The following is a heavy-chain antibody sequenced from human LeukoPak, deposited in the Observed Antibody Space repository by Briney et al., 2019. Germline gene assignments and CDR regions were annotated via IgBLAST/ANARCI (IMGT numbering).Heavy chain of an antibody. CDR1: GYTFTSYD. CDR3: ARGLYSSSWWIHYYYYMDV. D-gene: IGHD6-13*01. Sequence: GASVKVSCKASGYTFTSYDINWVRQATGQGLEWMGWMNPNSGNTGYAQKFQGRVTMTRNTSISTAYMGMSSLRSEDTAVYYRARGLYSSSWWIHYYYYMDVWGKGTTVTVSS. V-gene: IGHV1-8*01. J-gene: IGHJ6*03. CDR2: MNPNSGNT.